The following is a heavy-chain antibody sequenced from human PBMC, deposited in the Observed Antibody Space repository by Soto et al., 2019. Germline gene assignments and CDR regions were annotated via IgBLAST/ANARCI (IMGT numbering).Heavy chain of an antibody. V-gene: IGHV3-30*18. Sequence: GGSMRLSCAAAGFTFSSYGMHWVRQATGKGLEWVAVISYDGSNKYYADSVKGRFTISRDNSKNTLYLQMNSLRAEDTAVYYCAKDWNRIAAASYYFDYWGQGTLVTVSS. CDR1: GFTFSSYG. CDR3: AKDWNRIAAASYYFDY. J-gene: IGHJ4*02. D-gene: IGHD6-13*01. CDR2: ISYDGSNK.